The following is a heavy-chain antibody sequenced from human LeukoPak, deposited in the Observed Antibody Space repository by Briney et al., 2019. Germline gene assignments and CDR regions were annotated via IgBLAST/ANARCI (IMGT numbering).Heavy chain of an antibody. J-gene: IGHJ6*03. D-gene: IGHD2-15*01. CDR2: LNSTGGTT. CDR1: GITFCSYG. V-gene: IGHV3-23*01. CDR3: AKNGDRGAYCTGGTCYPYFYYYMDV. Sequence: PGGTLRRSCSASGITFCSYGLGWLRQAPGKGLEGVSNLNSTGGTTYHGYSVKGRFTISTDNSKNTLYLQMHSLRAEDTAIYYCAKNGDRGAYCTGGTCYPYFYYYMDVWGKGTTVTI.